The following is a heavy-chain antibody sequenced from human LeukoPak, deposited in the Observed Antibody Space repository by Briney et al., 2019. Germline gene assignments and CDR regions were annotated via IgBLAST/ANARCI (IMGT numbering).Heavy chain of an antibody. J-gene: IGHJ4*02. D-gene: IGHD4-17*01. CDR3: AKGDYGDYAHALHS. CDR2: VRFDGSNT. Sequence: GGSLRLSCAASGFTFRSYGMHWVRQAPGKGLEWVGFVRFDGSNTLFADSVKGRFTISRDNSKNTVSLEMSSLRPEDTAVYYCAKGDYGDYAHALHSWGQGTLVTVFS. V-gene: IGHV3-30*02. CDR1: GFTFRSYG.